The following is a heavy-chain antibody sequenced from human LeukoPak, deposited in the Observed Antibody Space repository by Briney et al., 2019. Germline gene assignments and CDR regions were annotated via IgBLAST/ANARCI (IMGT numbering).Heavy chain of an antibody. Sequence: SETLSLTCAVYGGSFSGYYWSWIRQPPGKGLEWIGEINHSGSTNYNPSLKSRVTISVDTSKNQFSLKLSSVTAADTAVYYCARAALLGFGEAPGYMDVWGKGTTVTVSS. D-gene: IGHD3-10*01. J-gene: IGHJ6*03. CDR3: ARAALLGFGEAPGYMDV. CDR2: INHSGST. CDR1: GGSFSGYY. V-gene: IGHV4-34*01.